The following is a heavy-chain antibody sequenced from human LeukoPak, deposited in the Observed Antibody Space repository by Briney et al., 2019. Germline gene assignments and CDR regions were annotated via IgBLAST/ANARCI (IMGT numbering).Heavy chain of an antibody. CDR3: ARENGYDYVRARLYYFDY. CDR1: GYTFTSYG. J-gene: IGHJ4*02. D-gene: IGHD5-12*01. Sequence: GASVKVSCKASGYTFTSYGISWVRQAPGQGLEWMGWISAYNGNTNYAQKLQGRVTMTTDTSTSTAYMELRSLRSDDTAVYYCARENGYDYVRARLYYFDYWGQGTLVTVSS. CDR2: ISAYNGNT. V-gene: IGHV1-18*01.